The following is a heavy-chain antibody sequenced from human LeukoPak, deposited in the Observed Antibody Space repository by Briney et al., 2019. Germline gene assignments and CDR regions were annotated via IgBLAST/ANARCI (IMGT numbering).Heavy chain of an antibody. Sequence: SETLSLTCNVSGASVSSGSYYWSWIRQPPGKELEWIGYIYYSGSTSYNPSLKSRVTISVDTSKNHFSLKLTSVTAADTAVYYCANYGSGSFAYWGQGTLVTVSS. J-gene: IGHJ4*02. CDR2: IYYSGST. V-gene: IGHV4-61*03. CDR1: GASVSSGSYY. D-gene: IGHD3-10*01. CDR3: ANYGSGSFAY.